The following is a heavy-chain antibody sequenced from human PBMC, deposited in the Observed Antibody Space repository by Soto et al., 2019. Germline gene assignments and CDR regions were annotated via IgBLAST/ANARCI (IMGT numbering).Heavy chain of an antibody. CDR2: ISGSGGST. V-gene: IGHV3-23*01. J-gene: IGHJ4*02. CDR1: GFTFSSYA. CDR3: SKDFGSGWYF. Sequence: EVQLLESGGGLVQPGGSLRLSCAASGFTFSSYAMSWVRQAPGKGLEGVSAISGSGGSTYYADSVKGRFTISRDNSKNTLYLQMTSLRAEDTAVYYCSKDFGSGWYFWGQGTLVTVSS. D-gene: IGHD6-19*01.